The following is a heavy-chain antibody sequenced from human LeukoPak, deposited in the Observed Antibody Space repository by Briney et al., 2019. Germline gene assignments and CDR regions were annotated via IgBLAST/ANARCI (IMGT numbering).Heavy chain of an antibody. CDR3: ARRAGAYSYPYDY. J-gene: IGHJ4*02. CDR1: GFTFSSYA. Sequence: PGRSLRLSCAASGFTFSSYAMHWVRQAPGKGLEWVSFIYSDNTHYSDSVKGRFTISRDNSKNTLYLQMNSLRAEDTAVYYCARRAGAYSYPYDYWGQGTLVTDSS. V-gene: IGHV3-53*01. CDR2: IYSDNT. D-gene: IGHD4/OR15-4a*01.